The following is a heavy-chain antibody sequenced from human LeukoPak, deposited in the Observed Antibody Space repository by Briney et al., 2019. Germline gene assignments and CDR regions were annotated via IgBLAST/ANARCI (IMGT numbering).Heavy chain of an antibody. CDR3: AKDILTGPLYYFDY. V-gene: IGHV3-23*01. CDR1: GFTVSSNY. J-gene: IGHJ4*02. D-gene: IGHD3-9*01. CDR2: ISGSGGST. Sequence: PGGSLRLSCAASGFTVSSNYMSWVRQAPGKGLEWVSAISGSGGSTYYADSVKGRFTISRDNSKNTLYLQMNSLRAEDTAVYYCAKDILTGPLYYFDYWGQGTLVTVSS.